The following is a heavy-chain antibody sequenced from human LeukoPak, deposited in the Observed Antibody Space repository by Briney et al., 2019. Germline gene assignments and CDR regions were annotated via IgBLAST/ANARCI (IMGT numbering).Heavy chain of an antibody. J-gene: IGHJ4*02. V-gene: IGHV3-23*01. CDR1: GFSFSAYD. CDR3: AKDRPPDY. Sequence: GGSLRLSCAGSGFSFSAYDLSWVRQAQGQGLEWVAAISRSGSTPYYTASVKGRFTVSRDNSKNTLYLQMNSLRAEDTAMYYCAKDRPPDYWGQGTLVTVSS. CDR2: ISRSGSTP.